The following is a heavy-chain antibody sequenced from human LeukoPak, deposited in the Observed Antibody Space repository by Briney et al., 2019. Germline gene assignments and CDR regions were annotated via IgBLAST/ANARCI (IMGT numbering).Heavy chain of an antibody. CDR3: ARDEEALYYFDC. CDR2: INPSGGST. J-gene: IGHJ4*02. CDR1: GYTFTSYY. V-gene: IGHV1-46*01. Sequence: GASVKVSCKTSGYTFTSYYMHWVRQAPGQGLEWMGIINPSGGSTSYAQKFRGRVTLTRDTSTNTVYMELSSLRSDDTAMYYCARDEEALYYFDCWGQGTLVTVSS.